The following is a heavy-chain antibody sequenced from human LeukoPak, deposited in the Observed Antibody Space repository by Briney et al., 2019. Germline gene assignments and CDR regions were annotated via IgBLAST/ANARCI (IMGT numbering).Heavy chain of an antibody. CDR1: GGTFSSYA. V-gene: IGHV1-69*05. Sequence: GASVKVSCKASGGTFSSYAISWVRQAPGQGLEWMGGIIPIFGTANYAQKFQGRVAITTDESTSTAYMELSSLRSEDTAVYYCARDRPSDFWSGWNYYYYMDVWGKGTTVTVSS. CDR2: IIPIFGTA. D-gene: IGHD3-3*01. J-gene: IGHJ6*03. CDR3: ARDRPSDFWSGWNYYYYMDV.